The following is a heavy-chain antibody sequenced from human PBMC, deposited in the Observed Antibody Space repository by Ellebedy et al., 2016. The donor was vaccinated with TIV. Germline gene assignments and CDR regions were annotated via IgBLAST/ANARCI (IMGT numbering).Heavy chain of an antibody. J-gene: IGHJ3*02. CDR3: ARSQSDYSYRGRDAFDI. Sequence: KVSCKGSGDNFNTWWIGWVRQRPGKGLEWMGLIYPDYSDSRYSPFFQGHVTISADKSTNTAFLQWSSLEASDTAMYFCARSQSDYSYRGRDAFDIWGQGTMVTVSS. CDR2: IYPDYSDS. CDR1: GDNFNTWW. D-gene: IGHD4-11*01. V-gene: IGHV5-51*01.